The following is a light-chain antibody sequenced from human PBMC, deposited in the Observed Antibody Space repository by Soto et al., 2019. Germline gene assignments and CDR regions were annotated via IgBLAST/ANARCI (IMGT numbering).Light chain of an antibody. V-gene: IGKV1-39*01. CDR1: QSISSY. J-gene: IGKJ1*01. CDR2: AAS. CDR3: QQSYSTPPA. Sequence: DIQMTQSPSSLSASVGDRVTITCRASQSISSYLNWYQQKPGKAPKLLIYAASSLQSGVPSRFSGSGSGTDFTLTISSLKTEDFATYSCQQSYSTPPAFGQGTKVEIK.